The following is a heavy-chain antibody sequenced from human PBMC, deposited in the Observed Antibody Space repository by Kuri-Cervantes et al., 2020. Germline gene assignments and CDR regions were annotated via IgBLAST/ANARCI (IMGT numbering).Heavy chain of an antibody. CDR3: AKLGDVVVAADVNWVHDAFDI. D-gene: IGHD2-21*01. Sequence: GGSLRLSCAASGFTFSSYGMHWVRQAPGKGLEWVAVISYDGSNKYYADSVKGQVIISRDNSKNTLYLQMNSLRVEDQAVYYCAKLGDVVVAADVNWVHDAFDIWCQGTLVTVSS. CDR1: GFTFSSYG. CDR2: ISYDGSNK. J-gene: IGHJ3*02. V-gene: IGHV3-30*18.